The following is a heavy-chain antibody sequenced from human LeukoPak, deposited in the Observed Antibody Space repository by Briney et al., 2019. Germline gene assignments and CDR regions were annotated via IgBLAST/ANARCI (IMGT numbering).Heavy chain of an antibody. V-gene: IGHV3-23*01. CDR1: GFTFSSYV. Sequence: GGSLRLSCAATGFTFSSYVMSWVRQAPGKGLEWVSTFSGSGGSTYYGDSVKGRFTISRDNSRNTLYLQMNSLRAEDTAVYYCARIPSSRQLLHFDYWGQGTLVTVSS. CDR3: ARIPSSRQLLHFDY. J-gene: IGHJ4*02. D-gene: IGHD6-13*01. CDR2: FSGSGGST.